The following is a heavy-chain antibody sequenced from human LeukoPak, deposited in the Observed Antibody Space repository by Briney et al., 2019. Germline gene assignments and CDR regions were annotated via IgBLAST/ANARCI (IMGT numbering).Heavy chain of an antibody. J-gene: IGHJ4*02. CDR2: IYTSGST. CDR1: GGSISSYY. Sequence: SETLSLTCTVSGGSISSYYWSWIRQPAGKGLEWIGRIYTSGSTNYNPSLKSRVTISVDKSKNQFSLKLSSVTAADTAVYYCAREYYDFWSGYVTGYRPPTYFDYWGQGTLVTVSS. V-gene: IGHV4-4*07. D-gene: IGHD3-3*01. CDR3: AREYYDFWSGYVTGYRPPTYFDY.